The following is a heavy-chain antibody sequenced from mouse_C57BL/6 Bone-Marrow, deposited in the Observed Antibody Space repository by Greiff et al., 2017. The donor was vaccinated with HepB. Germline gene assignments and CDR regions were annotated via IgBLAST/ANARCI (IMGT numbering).Heavy chain of an antibody. Sequence: QVQLQQSGAELVKPGASVKLSCKASGYTFTSYWMHWVKQRPGQGLEWIGMIHPNSGSTNYNEKFKSKATLTVDKSSSTAYMQLSSLTSEDSAVYYCARSRGNLFAYWGQGTLVTVSA. D-gene: IGHD2-1*01. CDR3: ARSRGNLFAY. CDR2: IHPNSGST. CDR1: GYTFTSYW. J-gene: IGHJ3*01. V-gene: IGHV1-64*01.